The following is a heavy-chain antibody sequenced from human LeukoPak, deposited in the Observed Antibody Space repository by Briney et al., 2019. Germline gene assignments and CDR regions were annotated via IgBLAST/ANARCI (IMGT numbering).Heavy chain of an antibody. CDR1: GFTFSSYS. CDR2: ISSSSSYI. J-gene: IGHJ4*02. Sequence: GGSLRLSCAASGFTFSSYSMNWVRQAPGKGLEWVSSISSSSSYIYYADSVKGQFTISRDNSKNTLYLQMNSLRAEDTAVYYCAKDGYVSWAYQLSHFDYWGQGTLVTVSS. D-gene: IGHD2-2*03. V-gene: IGHV3-21*04. CDR3: AKDGYVSWAYQLSHFDY.